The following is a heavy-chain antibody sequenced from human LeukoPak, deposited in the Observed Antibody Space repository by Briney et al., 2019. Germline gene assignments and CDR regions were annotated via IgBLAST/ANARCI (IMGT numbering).Heavy chain of an antibody. V-gene: IGHV3-30*02. CDR1: GFIFSSYG. D-gene: IGHD3-10*02. Sequence: GGSLRLSCAASGFIFSSYGMHWVRQAPGKGLEWVAFIRYDGSIKYYADSVKGRFTISRDDSKNTLYLQMNSLRAEDTAVYYCAKDRAMIGGNDAFDIWGQGTMVTVSS. CDR2: IRYDGSIK. J-gene: IGHJ3*02. CDR3: AKDRAMIGGNDAFDI.